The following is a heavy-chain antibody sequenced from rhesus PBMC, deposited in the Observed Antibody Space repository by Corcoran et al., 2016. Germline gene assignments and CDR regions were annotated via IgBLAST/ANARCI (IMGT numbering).Heavy chain of an antibody. D-gene: IGHD6-25*01. V-gene: IGHV4-173*01. CDR1: GGSISRNS. Sequence: QLQLQESGPGLVKPSETLSLICAVSGGSISRNSWSWIRQPPGKGLEWIGRISGSGGSTDYNPSLKSRVTISTDTSKNQFSLKLSSVTAADTAVYYCAIQGAATAGTNSLDVWGRGVQVTVSS. CDR2: ISGSGGST. CDR3: AIQGAATAGTNSLDV. J-gene: IGHJ5-2*02.